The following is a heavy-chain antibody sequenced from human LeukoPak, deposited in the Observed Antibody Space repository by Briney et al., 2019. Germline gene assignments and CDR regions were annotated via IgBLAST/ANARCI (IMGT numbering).Heavy chain of an antibody. Sequence: PSETLSLTCAVYGGSFSGYYWSWIRQPPGKGLEWIGEINHSGSTNYNPSLKSRVTISVDTSKNQFSLELSSVTAADTAVYYCARAVGYCSSTSCLYYFDYWGQGTLVTVSS. CDR1: GGSFSGYY. J-gene: IGHJ4*02. CDR3: ARAVGYCSSTSCLYYFDY. V-gene: IGHV4-34*01. D-gene: IGHD2-2*01. CDR2: INHSGST.